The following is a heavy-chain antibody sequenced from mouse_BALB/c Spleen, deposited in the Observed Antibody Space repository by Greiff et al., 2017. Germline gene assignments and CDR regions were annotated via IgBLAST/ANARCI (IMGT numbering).Heavy chain of an antibody. D-gene: IGHD2-3*01. J-gene: IGHJ2*01. CDR1: GYTFTSYW. CDR2: IDPSDSYT. Sequence: VQLQQPGAELVKPGASVKLSCKASGYTFTSYWMHWVKQRPGQGLEWIGEIDPSDSYTNYNQKFKGKATLTVDKSSSTAYMQLSSLTSEDSAVYYCASFVYAMDYWGQGTTLTVSS. CDR3: ASFVYAMDY. V-gene: IGHV1-69*02.